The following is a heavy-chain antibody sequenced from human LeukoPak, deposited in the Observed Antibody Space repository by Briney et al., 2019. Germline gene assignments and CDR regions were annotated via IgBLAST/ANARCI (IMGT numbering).Heavy chain of an antibody. CDR2: IDHSGSS. V-gene: IGHV4-34*01. CDR3: ARAYSSGWSAPHYYFDY. Sequence: SATLSLTCAVYGGSFSGYQWSWIRQSPGKVLEWIGKIDHSGSSNYSPSLRSRVTISVHTSRSQFSLKLRSVTAADTAVYYCARAYSSGWSAPHYYFDYWGQGTLVTVSS. D-gene: IGHD6-19*01. CDR1: GGSFSGYQ. J-gene: IGHJ4*02.